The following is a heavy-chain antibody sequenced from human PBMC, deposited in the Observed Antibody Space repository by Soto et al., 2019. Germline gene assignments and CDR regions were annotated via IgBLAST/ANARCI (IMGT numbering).Heavy chain of an antibody. CDR1: GGTFSSYA. CDR2: IIPIFGTA. D-gene: IGHD2-21*02. V-gene: IGHV1-69*01. Sequence: QVQLVQSGAEVKKPGSSVKVSCKASGGTFSSYAISWVRQAPGQGLEWMGGIIPIFGTANYAQKFQGRVTITADESTSTAYMELSSLRSEDMAVYYCARVGYCGGDCYPYDYWGQGTLVTVSS. CDR3: ARVGYCGGDCYPYDY. J-gene: IGHJ4*02.